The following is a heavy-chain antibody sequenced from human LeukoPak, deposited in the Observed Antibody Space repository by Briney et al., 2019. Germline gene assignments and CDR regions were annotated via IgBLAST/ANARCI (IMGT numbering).Heavy chain of an antibody. CDR2: ICYSGTT. J-gene: IGHJ4*02. D-gene: IGHD6-13*01. V-gene: IGHV4-59*01. CDR1: GGSISSYY. Sequence: SETLSLTCTVSGGSISSYYWRWIRQPPGKGLEWIGYICYSGTTNYNPSLKGRVTISVDTSKNQFSLKLSSVTAADTAVYYCARGVYIAAAQYGYWGQGTLVTVSS. CDR3: ARGVYIAAAQYGY.